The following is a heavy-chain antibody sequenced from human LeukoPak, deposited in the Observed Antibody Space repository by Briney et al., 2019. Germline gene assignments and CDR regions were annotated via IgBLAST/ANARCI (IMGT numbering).Heavy chain of an antibody. D-gene: IGHD1-26*01. CDR2: ISGSGGST. J-gene: IGHJ6*03. Sequence: PGGSLRLSCAASGFTFSSYAMSWVRQAPGKGLEWVSGISGSGGSTYYADSVKGRFTISRDNSKNTLYLQMNSLRAEDTAVYYCASHPWELLTPYYYMDVWGKGTTVTVSS. CDR3: ASHPWELLTPYYYMDV. V-gene: IGHV3-23*01. CDR1: GFTFSSYA.